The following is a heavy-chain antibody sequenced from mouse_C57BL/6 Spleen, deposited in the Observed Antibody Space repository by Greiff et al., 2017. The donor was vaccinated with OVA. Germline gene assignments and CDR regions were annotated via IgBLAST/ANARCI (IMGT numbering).Heavy chain of an antibody. D-gene: IGHD3-2*02. CDR1: GYTFTDYN. J-gene: IGHJ4*01. CDR3: ARWDSSGPHYYAMDY. V-gene: IGHV1-18*01. Sequence: EVQLQQSGPELVKPGASVKIPCKASGYTFTDYNMDWVKQSHGKSLEWIGDINPNNGGTIYNQKFKGKATLTVDKSSSTAYMELRSLTSEDTAVYYCARWDSSGPHYYAMDYWGQGTSVTVSS. CDR2: INPNNGGT.